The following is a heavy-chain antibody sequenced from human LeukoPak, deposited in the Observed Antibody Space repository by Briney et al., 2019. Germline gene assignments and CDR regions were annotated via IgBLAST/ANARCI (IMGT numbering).Heavy chain of an antibody. D-gene: IGHD3-9*01. CDR2: ISGYNGNT. J-gene: IGHJ2*01. CDR3: ARVAGYYDILTGYYHYWYFDL. CDR1: GYIFTSYG. Sequence: GASVKVSCKASGYIFTSYGISWVRQAPGQGLEWMGWISGYNGNTKYVQKFQGRVTMTIDTSTSTAYMELRSLRSDDTAVYYCARVAGYYDILTGYYHYWYFDLWGRGTLVTVSS. V-gene: IGHV1-18*01.